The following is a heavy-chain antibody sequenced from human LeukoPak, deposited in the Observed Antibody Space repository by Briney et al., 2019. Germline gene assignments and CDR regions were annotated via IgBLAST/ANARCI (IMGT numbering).Heavy chain of an antibody. D-gene: IGHD3-10*01. Sequence: PGGSLRLSCAASGFTFSSYSMNWVRQAPGKGLEWVSSISSGSTYIYYADSVKGRFTISRDNTKNSLYLQMNSLSAEDTAVYYCTREGVDVFDIWGQGTMVTVSS. CDR2: ISSGSTYI. V-gene: IGHV3-21*01. CDR1: GFTFSSYS. J-gene: IGHJ3*02. CDR3: TREGVDVFDI.